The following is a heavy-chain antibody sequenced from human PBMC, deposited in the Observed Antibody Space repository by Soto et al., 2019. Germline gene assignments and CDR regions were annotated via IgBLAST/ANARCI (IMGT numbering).Heavy chain of an antibody. V-gene: IGHV3-9*01. CDR3: AKDRNSGYWRYFDL. D-gene: IGHD5-12*01. CDR2: ISWNSGSI. J-gene: IGHJ2*01. Sequence: EVQLVESGGGLVQPGRSLRLSCAVSGFTFDDYAMHWVRQAPGKGLEWVSGISWNSGSIGYADSVRGRFTISRDNAKNSLSLQMNSLRAEDTALYYCAKDRNSGYWRYFDLWGRGTLVTVSS. CDR1: GFTFDDYA.